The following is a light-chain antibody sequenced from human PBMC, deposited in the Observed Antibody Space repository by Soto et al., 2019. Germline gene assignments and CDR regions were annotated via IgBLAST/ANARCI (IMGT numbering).Light chain of an antibody. CDR3: QQLITFSYT. V-gene: IGKV1-9*01. CDR1: QGISSY. CDR2: AAT. J-gene: IGKJ2*01. Sequence: DIQLTQSPSFLSASVGDRVTITCRASQGISSYLAWYQQKPGKAPKLLIYAATTLQSGVPSRFSGSGSGTEFTLTISSLQPQDFATYYCQQLITFSYTFGRGIKLEIK.